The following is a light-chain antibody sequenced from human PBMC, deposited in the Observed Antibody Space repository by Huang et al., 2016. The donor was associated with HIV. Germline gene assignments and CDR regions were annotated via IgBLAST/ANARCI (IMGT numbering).Light chain of an antibody. V-gene: IGKV1-39*01. CDR2: GAS. Sequence: DVQMTQSPSSLSASVGDRITITCRASQCIITYLNWYQQHPGKAPKLLIYGASSLLGGVPSRFSGSVSGTDFTLTISSLQPEDFATYYCQQSYTSPYTFGQGTKLEI. CDR3: QQSYTSPYT. CDR1: QCIITY. J-gene: IGKJ2*01.